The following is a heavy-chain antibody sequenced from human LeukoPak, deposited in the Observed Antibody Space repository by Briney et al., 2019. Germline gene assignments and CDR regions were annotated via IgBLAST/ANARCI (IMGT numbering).Heavy chain of an antibody. CDR3: ASLGYCSGGSCYSDFDY. J-gene: IGHJ4*02. D-gene: IGHD2-15*01. CDR2: INHSGST. Sequence: SETLSLTCAVYGGSFGGYYWSWIRQPPGKGLEWIGEINHSGSTNYNPSLKSRVTISVDTSKNQFSLKLSSVTAADTAVYYCASLGYCSGGSCYSDFDYWGQGTLVTVSS. CDR1: GGSFGGYY. V-gene: IGHV4-34*01.